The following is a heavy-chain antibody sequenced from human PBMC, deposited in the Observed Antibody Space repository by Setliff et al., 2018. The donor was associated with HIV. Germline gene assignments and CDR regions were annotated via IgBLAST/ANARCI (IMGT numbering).Heavy chain of an antibody. V-gene: IGHV4-31*03. CDR3: ARTSAAGTGYYMDV. CDR2: IYYSGST. D-gene: IGHD6-13*01. Sequence: SETLSLTCTVSGGSISSGGYYWSWIRQHPGKGLEWIGYIYYSGSTYYNPSLKSRVTISVDTSKNQFSLKLSSVTAADTAVYYCARTSAAGTGYYMDVWGKGTTVTVSS. J-gene: IGHJ6*03. CDR1: GGSISSGGYY.